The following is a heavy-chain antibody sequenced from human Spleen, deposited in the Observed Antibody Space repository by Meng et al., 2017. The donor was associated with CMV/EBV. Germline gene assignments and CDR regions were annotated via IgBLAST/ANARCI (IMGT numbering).Heavy chain of an antibody. J-gene: IGHJ6*02. CDR1: GYTFTSYG. CDR3: ASWSPTVPAAIHYYFAMDV. V-gene: IGHV1-18*01. Sequence: ASVKVSCKASGYTFTSYGLTWVRQAPGQGLEWMGWISVYNGNTNYAQKFQGRVTMTTDTSTSTGYMELRSLRADDTAVYYCASWSPTVPAAIHYYFAMDVWGQGTTVTVSS. CDR2: ISVYNGNT. D-gene: IGHD2-2*02.